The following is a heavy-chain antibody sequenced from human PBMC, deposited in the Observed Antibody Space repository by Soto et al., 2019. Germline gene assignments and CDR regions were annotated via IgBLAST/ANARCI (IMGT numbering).Heavy chain of an antibody. D-gene: IGHD3-3*01. CDR1: GYTFTSYG. J-gene: IGHJ6*02. Sequence: GASVKVSCKASGYTFTSYGISWVRQAPGQGLEWMGWISAYNGNTNYAQKLQGRVTMTTDTSTSTAYMELRSLRSDDTAVYYCAREDYDSWSGYRGYYYGMDVWGQGTTVTV. CDR2: ISAYNGNT. V-gene: IGHV1-18*04. CDR3: AREDYDSWSGYRGYYYGMDV.